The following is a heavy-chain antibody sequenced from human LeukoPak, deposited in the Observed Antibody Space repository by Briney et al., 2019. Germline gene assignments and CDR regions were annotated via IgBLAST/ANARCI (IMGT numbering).Heavy chain of an antibody. J-gene: IGHJ4*02. D-gene: IGHD3-3*01. CDR2: ISGSGGST. CDR3: ATLDFWSGYPIDY. CDR1: GFTFSSYA. V-gene: IGHV3-23*01. Sequence: PGGSLRLSCAASGFTFSSYAMSWVRQAPGKGLEWVSAISGSGGSTYYADSVKRRFTISRDNSKNTLYLQMNSLRAEDTAVYYCATLDFWSGYPIDYWGQGTLVTVSS.